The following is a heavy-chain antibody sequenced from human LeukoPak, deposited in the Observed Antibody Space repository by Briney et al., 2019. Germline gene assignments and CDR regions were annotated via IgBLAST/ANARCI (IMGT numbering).Heavy chain of an antibody. CDR2: ISGSGGST. CDR3: ARGTPGSYQLELTPGTYYFDY. Sequence: PGGSLRLSCAASGFTFSSYAMSWVRQAPGKGLEWVSAISGSGGSTYYADSVKGRFTISRDNSKNTLYLQMNSLRAEDTAVYYCARGTPGSYQLELTPGTYYFDYWGQGTLVTVSS. J-gene: IGHJ4*02. CDR1: GFTFSSYA. V-gene: IGHV3-23*01. D-gene: IGHD2-2*01.